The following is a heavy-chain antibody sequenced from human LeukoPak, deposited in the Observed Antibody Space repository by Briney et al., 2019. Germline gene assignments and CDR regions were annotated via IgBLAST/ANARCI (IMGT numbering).Heavy chain of an antibody. Sequence: GGSLRLSCAASGFTFSSYAMSWVRQTPGKGLEWVSAISGSGGSTYYADSVKGRFTISRDNSKNTLYLQMNSLRAEDTAVYYCAKLGGILTGYYPFDYWGQGTLVTVSS. V-gene: IGHV3-23*01. CDR3: AKLGGILTGYYPFDY. CDR1: GFTFSSYA. J-gene: IGHJ4*02. CDR2: ISGSGGST. D-gene: IGHD3-9*01.